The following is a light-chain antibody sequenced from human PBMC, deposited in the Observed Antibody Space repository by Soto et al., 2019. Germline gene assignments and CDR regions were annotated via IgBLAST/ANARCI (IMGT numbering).Light chain of an antibody. CDR3: QHYNNWPPLYT. J-gene: IGKJ2*01. Sequence: EVVVTQSPATLSVSPGERATLSCRASESVDSNLAWYQQKPGQAPRLLIYAASVRATGMPVRFSGGGSGTDFTLTISSLQSEDFASYYCQHYNNWPPLYTFGQGTKLEIK. CDR2: AAS. CDR1: ESVDSN. V-gene: IGKV3-15*01.